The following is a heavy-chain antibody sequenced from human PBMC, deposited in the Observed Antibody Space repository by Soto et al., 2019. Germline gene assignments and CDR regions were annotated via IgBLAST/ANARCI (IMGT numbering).Heavy chain of an antibody. CDR3: ARSGDILNFLDY. J-gene: IGHJ4*02. V-gene: IGHV3-11*06. CDR2: SSNSGTFA. Sequence: NPGGSLRRSCAASGFTFSDYYMSWVRQAPGRGLEWISYSSNSGTFARYATSVKGRFSISRDNANNSLYLEMNSLRVDHTAVYYCARSGDILNFLDYCGQGPPVTVSS. D-gene: IGHD2-21*02. CDR1: GFTFSDYY.